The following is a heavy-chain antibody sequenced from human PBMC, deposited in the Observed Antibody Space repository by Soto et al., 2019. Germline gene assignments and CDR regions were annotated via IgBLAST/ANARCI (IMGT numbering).Heavy chain of an antibody. J-gene: IGHJ6*02. CDR2: IIPIFGTA. D-gene: IGHD2-2*01. Sequence: QVQLVQSGAEVKKPGSSVKVSCKASGGTFSSYAISWVRQAPGQGLEWMGGIIPIFGTANYAQKFQGRVTITADESTSTAYMELSSLRSEDTAVYYCARVNNEIVVVPAPMAYGMDVWGQGTTVTVSS. CDR3: ARVNNEIVVVPAPMAYGMDV. V-gene: IGHV1-69*01. CDR1: GGTFSSYA.